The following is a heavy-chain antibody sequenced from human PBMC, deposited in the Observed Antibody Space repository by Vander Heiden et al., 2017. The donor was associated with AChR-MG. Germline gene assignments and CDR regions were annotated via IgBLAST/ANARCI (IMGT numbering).Heavy chain of an antibody. J-gene: IGHJ3*02. V-gene: IGHV3-53*01. CDR2: IYGGGSK. Sequence: EVQLVESGGGLIQPGGSLRLSCAASGFTVSRSYMSWVRQAPGKGLEWVSFIYGGGSKHYADAVKGRFTISRDNSKNTLDLQMSSLRAEDTAVYYCARQVDYAFDIWGQGTMVTVSS. CDR3: ARQVDYAFDI. CDR1: GFTVSRSY. D-gene: IGHD2-2*01.